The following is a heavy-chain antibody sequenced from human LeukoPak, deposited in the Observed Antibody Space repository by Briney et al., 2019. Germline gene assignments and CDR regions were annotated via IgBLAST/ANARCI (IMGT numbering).Heavy chain of an antibody. Sequence: SETLSLTCAVYGGSFSGYYWSWIRLHPGKGLEWIGEINHSGSTNYNPSLKSRVTISVDTSKNQFSLKLSSVTAADTAVYYCARVTTVTTAPEFDYWGQGTLVTVSS. V-gene: IGHV4-34*01. CDR3: ARVTTVTTAPEFDY. CDR1: GGSFSGYY. D-gene: IGHD4-17*01. J-gene: IGHJ4*02. CDR2: INHSGST.